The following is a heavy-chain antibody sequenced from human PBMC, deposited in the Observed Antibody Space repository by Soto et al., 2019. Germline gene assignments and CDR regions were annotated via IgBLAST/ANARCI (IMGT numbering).Heavy chain of an antibody. CDR1: GDSISSYY. CDR3: ARLSCRDDFWSGCNWFDP. CDR2: IYYSGNT. V-gene: IGHV4-59*08. J-gene: IGHJ5*02. D-gene: IGHD3-3*01. Sequence: SETLSLTCTVSGDSISSYYWSWIRQPPGKGLEWIGYIYYSGNTNYNPSLKSRVTISVDTSKNQFSLKLSSVTAADTAVYYCARLSCRDDFWSGCNWFDPWGQGTLVTVSS.